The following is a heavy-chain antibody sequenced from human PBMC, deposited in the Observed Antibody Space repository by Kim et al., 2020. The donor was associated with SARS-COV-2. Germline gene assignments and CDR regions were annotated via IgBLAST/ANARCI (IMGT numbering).Heavy chain of an antibody. D-gene: IGHD6-13*01. Sequence: SVKVSCKASGGTFSSYSISWVRQAPGQGLEWMGGIIPIFGTANYAQKFQGRVTITADESTSTAYMELSSLRSEDTAVYYCARWGAAAPLAYYYYGMDVWGQGTTVTVSS. CDR1: GGTFSSYS. J-gene: IGHJ6*02. CDR3: ARWGAAAPLAYYYYGMDV. CDR2: IIPIFGTA. V-gene: IGHV1-69*13.